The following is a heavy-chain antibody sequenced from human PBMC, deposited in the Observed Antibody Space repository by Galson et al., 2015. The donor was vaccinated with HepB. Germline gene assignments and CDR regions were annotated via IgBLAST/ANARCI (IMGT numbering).Heavy chain of an antibody. J-gene: IGHJ4*02. Sequence: SLRLSCAASGFTFHNYWMNWVRHTPGKGLEWVASMKQDGGEKQYLDAVRGRFTISGDAATNSLLLQMNSLRAEDTAVYHCYDGHYSGRWRRGAQFSFSS. V-gene: IGHV3-7*01. D-gene: IGHD4-17*01. CDR1: GFTFHNYW. CDR2: MKQDGGEK. CDR3: YDGHYSGR.